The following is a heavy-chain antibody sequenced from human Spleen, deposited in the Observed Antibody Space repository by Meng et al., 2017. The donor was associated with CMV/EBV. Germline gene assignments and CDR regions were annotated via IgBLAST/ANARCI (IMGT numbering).Heavy chain of an antibody. J-gene: IGHJ5*02. CDR1: VFTFSSYW. CDR2: LKQDGSET. Sequence: CAASVFTFSSYWISWVRQAPGKGLEWVANLKQDGSETYYVDSVKGRFTISRDNAKNSLYLQMNSLRAEDTAVYYCARGLRVDDNWFDPWGQGTLVTVSS. CDR3: ARGLRVDDNWFDP. V-gene: IGHV3-7*01. D-gene: IGHD2-15*01.